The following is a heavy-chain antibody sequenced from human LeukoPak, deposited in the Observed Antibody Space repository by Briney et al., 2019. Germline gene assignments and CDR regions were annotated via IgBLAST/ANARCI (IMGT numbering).Heavy chain of an antibody. V-gene: IGHV3-9*01. CDR1: GFSFDDYA. CDR3: AKSVAAAGPHPFDN. Sequence: GGSLRLSCAASGFSFDDYAMHWVRQAPGKGLEWVSGISWNSGSIVYADSVRGRFTISRDNAKNTLYLQMNSLRAEDTAFYFCAKSVAAAGPHPFDNWGQGTLVTVSS. D-gene: IGHD6-13*01. J-gene: IGHJ4*02. CDR2: ISWNSGSI.